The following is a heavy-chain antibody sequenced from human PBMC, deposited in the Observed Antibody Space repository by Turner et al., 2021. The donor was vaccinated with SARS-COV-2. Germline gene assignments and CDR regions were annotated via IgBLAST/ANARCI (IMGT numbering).Heavy chain of an antibody. Sequence: QVQLQESDPGLVRPSVTLSLTCTVSGGSISSKSWSWIRQSPGRGLEWIGYFYKIGSIDYNPSLRSRVTISVDTSKNQLSLNLISVTAADTAVYYCARHQGSASGYDHGMNVWGQGTAVIVSS. CDR2: FYKIGSI. V-gene: IGHV4-59*08. CDR3: ARHQGSASGYDHGMNV. J-gene: IGHJ6*02. CDR1: GGSISSKS. D-gene: IGHD1-26*01.